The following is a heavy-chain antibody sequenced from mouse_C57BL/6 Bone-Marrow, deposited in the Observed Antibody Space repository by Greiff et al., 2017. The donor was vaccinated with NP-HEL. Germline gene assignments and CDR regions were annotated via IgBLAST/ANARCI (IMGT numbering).Heavy chain of an antibody. CDR1: GYTFTSYG. CDR3: AREARYYYGSSLFAY. J-gene: IGHJ3*01. CDR2: IYPRSGNT. Sequence: VKVVESGAELARPGASVKLSCKASGYTFTSYGISWVKQRTGQGLEWIGEIYPRSGNTYYNEKFKGKATLTADKSSSTAYMELRSLTSEDSAVYFCAREARYYYGSSLFAYWGQGTLVTVSA. D-gene: IGHD1-1*01. V-gene: IGHV1-81*01.